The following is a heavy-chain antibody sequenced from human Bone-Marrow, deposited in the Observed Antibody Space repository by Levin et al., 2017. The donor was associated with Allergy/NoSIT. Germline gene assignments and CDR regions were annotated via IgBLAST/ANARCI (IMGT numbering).Heavy chain of an antibody. CDR1: GFTFSSYE. J-gene: IGHJ6*02. V-gene: IGHV3-48*03. CDR3: TLIPSTIRTYYYYSMDL. D-gene: IGHD5/OR15-5a*01. Sequence: QSGGSLRLSCVASGFTFSSYEMNWVRQAPGKGLEWVSYISTSGSTIYYADSVKGRFTISRDNAKNSLYLQMNSLRAEDTAVYYCTLIPSTIRTYYYYSMDLWGQGTTVTVSS. CDR2: ISTSGSTI.